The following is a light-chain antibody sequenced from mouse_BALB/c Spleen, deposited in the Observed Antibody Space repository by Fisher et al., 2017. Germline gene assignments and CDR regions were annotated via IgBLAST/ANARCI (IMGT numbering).Light chain of an antibody. V-gene: IGKV4-58*01. CDR1: SSVSSSY. J-gene: IGKJ4*01. Sequence: DIVLTQTPAIMAASLGQKVTMTCSASSSVSSSYLHWYQQKSGASPKPLIHRTSNLASGVPARFSGSGSGTSYSLTISSVEAEDDATYYCFQGSGYPLTFGSGTKLEIK. CDR2: RTS. CDR3: FQGSGYPLT.